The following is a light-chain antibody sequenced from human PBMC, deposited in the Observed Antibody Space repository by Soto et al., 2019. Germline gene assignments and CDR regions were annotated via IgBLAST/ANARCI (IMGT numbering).Light chain of an antibody. V-gene: IGLV1-44*01. CDR3: VGWEDSLNCVV. CDR1: SSNLGSNS. J-gene: IGLJ2*01. Sequence: QAVLTQPPSASGTPGQRVTISCSGSSSNLGSNSVNWFQHLPGTAPKLLMYSSNQRPSGVPDRFSGSKSGTSASLAISGLQAVGGADCLFVGWEDSLNCVVFGGGTKLTVL. CDR2: SSN.